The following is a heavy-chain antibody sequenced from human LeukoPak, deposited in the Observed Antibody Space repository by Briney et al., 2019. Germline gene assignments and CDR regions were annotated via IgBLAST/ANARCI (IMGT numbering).Heavy chain of an antibody. CDR1: GYSFTSYW. J-gene: IGHJ4*02. D-gene: IGHD1-26*01. V-gene: IGHV5-51*01. Sequence: GESLKISCKGSGYSFTSYWIGWVRQMPGKGLEWMGIIYPGDSDTRYSPSFQGQVTISADKSISTAYLQWSSLKASDTAMYYCARRGGSYLRDYYFDYWGQGTLVTVSS. CDR2: IYPGDSDT. CDR3: ARRGGSYLRDYYFDY.